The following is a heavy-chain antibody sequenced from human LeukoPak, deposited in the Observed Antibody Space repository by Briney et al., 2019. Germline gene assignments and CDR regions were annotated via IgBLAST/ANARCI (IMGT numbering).Heavy chain of an antibody. CDR1: GGTFSSYA. D-gene: IGHD6-13*01. Sequence: SVTVSCKASGGTFSSYAISWVRQAPGQGLEWMGGIIPIFGTANYAQKFQGRVTITAGESTSTAYMELSSLRSEDTAVYYCARDLRTYEIAAFDYWGQGALVTVSS. J-gene: IGHJ4*02. CDR3: ARDLRTYEIAAFDY. V-gene: IGHV1-69*13. CDR2: IIPIFGTA.